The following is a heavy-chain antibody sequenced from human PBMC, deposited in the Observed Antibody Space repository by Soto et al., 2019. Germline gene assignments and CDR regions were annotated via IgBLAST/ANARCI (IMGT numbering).Heavy chain of an antibody. J-gene: IGHJ6*02. Sequence: GGSLRLSCAASGFTVSSNYMSWVRQAPGKGLEWVSVIYSGGSTYYADSVKGRFTISRDNSKNTLYLQMNSLRAEDTAVYYCARAFVVAATYYYGMDVWGQGTTVTV. CDR2: IYSGGST. CDR1: GFTVSSNY. D-gene: IGHD2-15*01. V-gene: IGHV3-53*01. CDR3: ARAFVVAATYYYGMDV.